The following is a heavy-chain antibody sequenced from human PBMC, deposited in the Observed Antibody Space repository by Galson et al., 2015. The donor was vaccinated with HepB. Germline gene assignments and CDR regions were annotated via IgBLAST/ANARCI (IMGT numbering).Heavy chain of an antibody. CDR1: GFTFSNAW. J-gene: IGHJ4*02. CDR3: TIHYDSSGYSPPFDY. D-gene: IGHD3-22*01. CDR2: IKSKTDGGTT. V-gene: IGHV3-15*01. Sequence: SLRLSCAASGFTFSNAWMSWVRQAPGKGLEWVGRIKSKTDGGTTDYAAPVKGRFTISRDDSKNTLYLQMNSLKTEDTAVYYCTIHYDSSGYSPPFDYWGQGTLVTVSS.